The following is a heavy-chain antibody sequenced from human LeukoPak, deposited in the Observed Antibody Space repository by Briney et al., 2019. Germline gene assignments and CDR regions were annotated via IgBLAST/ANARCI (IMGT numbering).Heavy chain of an antibody. D-gene: IGHD5-12*01. V-gene: IGHV3-43*01. CDR1: GFTFDDYT. J-gene: IGHJ6*03. CDR3: AKDKWLRGYYYYYMDV. CDR2: ITWNGDST. Sequence: GGSLRLSCAASGFTFDDYTMHWVRQAPGKGLEWVSLITWNGDSTYYADSVEGRFTISRDNSKNSLYLQMNSLRTEDTALYYCAKDKWLRGYYYYYMDVWGKGTTVTVSS.